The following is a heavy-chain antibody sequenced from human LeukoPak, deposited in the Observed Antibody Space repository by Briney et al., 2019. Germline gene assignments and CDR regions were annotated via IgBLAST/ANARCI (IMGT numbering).Heavy chain of an antibody. J-gene: IGHJ4*02. Sequence: SETLSLTCTVSGYSISSGFYWGWIRQPPGKGLEWIGSIYHRGSTYYNPSLKSRVTISVDTSKNQFSLKLSSVTAADTAVYYCASRRIAVAIDYFDYWGQGTLVTVSS. CDR2: IYHRGST. V-gene: IGHV4-38-2*02. CDR1: GYSISSGFY. D-gene: IGHD6-19*01. CDR3: ASRRIAVAIDYFDY.